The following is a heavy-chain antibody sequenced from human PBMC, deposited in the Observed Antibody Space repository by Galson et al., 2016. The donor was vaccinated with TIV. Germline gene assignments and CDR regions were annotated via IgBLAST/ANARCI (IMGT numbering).Heavy chain of an antibody. CDR2: ISGGGGST. CDR1: GFTFSIFA. V-gene: IGHV3-23*01. J-gene: IGHJ6*02. Sequence: SLRLSCAASGFTFSIFAMTWVRQAPGMGLEWVSAISGGGGSTYYADSVKGRFAISRDNSKNTPFLQMNSLGAEDTAVYYCTKVPSSGFSYYYGLDVWGQGTTATVSS. CDR3: TKVPSSGFSYYYGLDV. D-gene: IGHD3-22*01.